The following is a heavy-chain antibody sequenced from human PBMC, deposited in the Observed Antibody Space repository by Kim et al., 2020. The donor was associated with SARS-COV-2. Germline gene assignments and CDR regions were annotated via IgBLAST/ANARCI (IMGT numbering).Heavy chain of an antibody. CDR3: ARDVRKRMVRGVLYYFDY. J-gene: IGHJ4*02. V-gene: IGHV4-39*02. CDR1: GGSISSSSYY. CDR2: IYYSGST. D-gene: IGHD3-10*01. Sequence: SETLSLTCTVSGGSISSSSYYWGWIRQPPGKGLEWIGSIYYSGSTYYNPSLKSRVTISVDTSKNQFSLKLSSVTAADTAVYYCARDVRKRMVRGVLYYFDYWGQGTLVTVSS.